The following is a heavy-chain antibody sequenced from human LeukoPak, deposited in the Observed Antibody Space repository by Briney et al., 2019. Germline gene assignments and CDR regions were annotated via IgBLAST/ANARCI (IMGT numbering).Heavy chain of an antibody. J-gene: IGHJ4*02. V-gene: IGHV4-59*01. D-gene: IGHD5-12*01. CDR3: ARERYSGYDWFDY. CDR2: ISYSGSI. CDR1: GGSISSYY. Sequence: SETLSLTCTVSGGSISSYYWSWIRQPPGKGLEWIGYISYSGSINYNPSLKSRVTISVDTSKNQFSLKLSSVTAADTAVYYCARERYSGYDWFDYWGQGTLVTVSS.